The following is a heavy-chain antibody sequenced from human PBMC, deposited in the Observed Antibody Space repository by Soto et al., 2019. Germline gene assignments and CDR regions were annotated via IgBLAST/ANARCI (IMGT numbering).Heavy chain of an antibody. V-gene: IGHV4-31*03. CDR2: IYYSGST. Sequence: KTSETLSLTCTVSGGSISSGGYYWSWIRQHPGKGLEWIGYIYYSGSTYYNPSLKSRVTISVDASKNQFSLKLSSVTAADTAVYYCARDNASGDYVWGSYRPYGMDVWGQGTTVTVSS. CDR1: GGSISSGGYY. CDR3: ARDNASGDYVWGSYRPYGMDV. J-gene: IGHJ6*02. D-gene: IGHD3-16*02.